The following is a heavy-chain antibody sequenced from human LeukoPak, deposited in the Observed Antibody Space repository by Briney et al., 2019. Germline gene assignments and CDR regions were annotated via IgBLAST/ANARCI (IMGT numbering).Heavy chain of an antibody. Sequence: PGRSLRLSCAASGFTFSSYSMNWVRQAPGKGLEWVSSISSSSSYIYYADSVKGRFTISRDNAKNSLYPQMNSLRAEDTAVYYCARDLPAGTTGYYGMDVWGQGTTVTVSS. V-gene: IGHV3-21*01. D-gene: IGHD1-14*01. CDR2: ISSSSSYI. CDR3: ARDLPAGTTGYYGMDV. J-gene: IGHJ6*02. CDR1: GFTFSSYS.